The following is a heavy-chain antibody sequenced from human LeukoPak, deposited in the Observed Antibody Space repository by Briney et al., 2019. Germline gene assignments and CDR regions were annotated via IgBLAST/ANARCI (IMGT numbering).Heavy chain of an antibody. CDR2: IIPILGIA. Sequence: SVKVSCKASGGTFSSYAISWVRQAPGQGLEWMGRIIPILGIANYAQKFQGRVTITADKSTSTAYMELSSLRSEDTAVYYCAREVRQQQLQGADYYYGMDVWGQGTTVTVSS. V-gene: IGHV1-69*04. D-gene: IGHD6-13*01. J-gene: IGHJ6*02. CDR3: AREVRQQQLQGADYYYGMDV. CDR1: GGTFSSYA.